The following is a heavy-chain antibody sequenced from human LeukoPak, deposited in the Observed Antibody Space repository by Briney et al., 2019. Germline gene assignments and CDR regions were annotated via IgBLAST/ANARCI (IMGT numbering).Heavy chain of an antibody. V-gene: IGHV3-30*03. CDR2: ISYDGSNK. D-gene: IGHD2-2*01. CDR1: GFTFSSYG. J-gene: IGHJ4*02. Sequence: EGSLRLSCAASGFTFSSYGMHWVRQAPGKGLEWVAVISYDGSNKYYADSVKGRFTISRDNSKNTLYLQMNSLRAEDTAVYHCAAMGSASDWGQGTLVTVSS. CDR3: AAMGSASD.